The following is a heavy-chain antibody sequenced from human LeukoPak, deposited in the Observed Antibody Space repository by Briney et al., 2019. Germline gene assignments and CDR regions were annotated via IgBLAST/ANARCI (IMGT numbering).Heavy chain of an antibody. Sequence: SETLSLTCTVSGGSISSYYWSWIRQPPGRGLEWIGHIHYTGSNNYNPSLKSRVTISLDTSKNQFSLHLSSVTAADTAVYSCARAGRGGFDFDYWGQGALVTVSS. CDR3: ARAGRGGFDFDY. CDR2: IHYTGSN. V-gene: IGHV4-59*12. CDR1: GGSISSYY. D-gene: IGHD3-16*01. J-gene: IGHJ4*02.